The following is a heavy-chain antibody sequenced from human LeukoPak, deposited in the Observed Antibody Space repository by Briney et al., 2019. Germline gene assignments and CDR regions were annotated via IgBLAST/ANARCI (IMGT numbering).Heavy chain of an antibody. D-gene: IGHD6-13*01. CDR3: ARRGKAAGV. CDR1: GGSFSGYY. V-gene: IGHV4-34*01. J-gene: IGHJ4*02. CDR2: INHSGST. Sequence: PSETLSLTCAVYGGSFSGYYWSWIRQPPGKGLEWIGEINHSGSTNYNPSLKSRVTISVDTSKNQFSLKLSSVTAADTAVYYCARRGKAAGVWGQGTLVTVSS.